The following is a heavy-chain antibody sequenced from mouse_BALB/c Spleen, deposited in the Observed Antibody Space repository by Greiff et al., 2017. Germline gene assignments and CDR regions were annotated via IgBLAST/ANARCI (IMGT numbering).Heavy chain of an antibody. Sequence: LVKTGASVKISCKASGYSFTGYYMHWVKQSHGKSLEWIGYISCYNGATSYNQKFKGKATFTVDTSSSTAYMQFNSLTSEDSAVYYCTIISTMITTSAMDYWGQGTSVTVSS. J-gene: IGHJ4*01. CDR3: TIISTMITTSAMDY. CDR2: ISCYNGAT. V-gene: IGHV1S34*01. CDR1: GYSFTGYY. D-gene: IGHD2-4*01.